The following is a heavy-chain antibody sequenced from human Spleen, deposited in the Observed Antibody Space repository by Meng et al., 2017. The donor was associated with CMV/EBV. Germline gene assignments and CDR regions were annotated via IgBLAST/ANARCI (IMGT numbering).Heavy chain of an antibody. CDR3: ARVGPMVRDFDP. D-gene: IGHD3-10*01. V-gene: IGHV3-20*04. CDR1: GFTFDDYG. CDR2: INWNGGST. J-gene: IGHJ5*02. Sequence: CAASGFTFDDYGMSWVRQAPGKGLEWVSGINWNGGSTGYADSVKGRFTISRDNAKNSLYLQMNSLRAEDTALYYCARVGPMVRDFDPWGQGTLVTVSS.